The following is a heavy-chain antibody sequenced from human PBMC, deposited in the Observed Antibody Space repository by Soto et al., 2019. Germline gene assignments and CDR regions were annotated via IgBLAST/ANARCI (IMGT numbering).Heavy chain of an antibody. CDR3: ARGPRYCSTTTCFSGVTWFDP. D-gene: IGHD2-2*01. CDR2: ISSYNGNT. V-gene: IGHV1-18*04. Sequence: ASVKVSCKASGYTFTSYGISWVRQAPGQGLEWMGWISSYNGNTNYSQKVQGRVTLTTDTSTSTTYMELRSLRSDDTAVYYCARGPRYCSTTTCFSGVTWFDPWGQGSLVTVSS. J-gene: IGHJ5*02. CDR1: GYTFTSYG.